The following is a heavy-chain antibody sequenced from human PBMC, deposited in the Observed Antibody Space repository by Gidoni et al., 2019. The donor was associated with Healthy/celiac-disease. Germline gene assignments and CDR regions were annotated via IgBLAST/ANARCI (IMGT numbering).Heavy chain of an antibody. CDR2: ISSSSSYI. J-gene: IGHJ3*02. Sequence: EVQLVESGGGLVKPGGSLRLACEASGFPFSSYSMNWVRQAPGKGLEWVSSISSSSSYIYYADSVKGRFTISRDNAKNSLYLQMNSLRAEDTAVYYCALRESDAFDIWGQGTMVTVSS. CDR3: ALRESDAFDI. V-gene: IGHV3-21*01. D-gene: IGHD3-10*01. CDR1: GFPFSSYS.